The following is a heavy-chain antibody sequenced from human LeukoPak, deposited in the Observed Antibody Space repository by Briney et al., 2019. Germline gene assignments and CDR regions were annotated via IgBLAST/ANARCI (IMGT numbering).Heavy chain of an antibody. V-gene: IGHV3-74*01. D-gene: IGHD1-1*01. CDR2: INPDGTAA. Sequence: GGSLRHSCAASGFSFSNFWMHWVRQVPGMGLVWVSQINPDGTAALYADSVKGRFTISRDNAKSTLYLEMSTLRADDTAVYYCAKGSNFAFDNWGQGILVTVSS. CDR3: AKGSNFAFDN. CDR1: GFSFSNFW. J-gene: IGHJ4*02.